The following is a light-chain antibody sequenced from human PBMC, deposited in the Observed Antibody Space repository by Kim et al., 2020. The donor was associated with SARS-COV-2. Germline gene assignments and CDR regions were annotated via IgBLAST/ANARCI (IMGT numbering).Light chain of an antibody. V-gene: IGLV2-14*01. CDR2: DVS. Sequence: QSALTQPASVSGTPGQSITISCTGTSTHVGGYNYVSWYQQHPGKAPQLMIYDVSTRPSGVPNLFSGSKSGNTSSLNIAVLQAEDEADYYCSSYTSSSTWVFGGGPHLTV. J-gene: IGLJ2*01. CDR3: SSYTSSSTWV. CDR1: STHVGGYNY.